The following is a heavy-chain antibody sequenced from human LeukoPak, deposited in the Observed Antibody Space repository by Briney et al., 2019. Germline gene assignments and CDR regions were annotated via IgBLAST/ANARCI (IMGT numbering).Heavy chain of an antibody. V-gene: IGHV3-21*01. CDR2: ISPSSSYI. Sequence: GGCLRLSCSASAFSFSGYSINWVSQAPGKGREWVSSISPSSSYIYYAYSVKGRFTISRANAKNSLYLQMNRLRAEDTAVYYCARGRGCSSMSCYPDYWGQGTLVTVSS. J-gene: IGHJ4*02. CDR1: AFSFSGYS. CDR3: ARGRGCSSMSCYPDY. D-gene: IGHD2-2*01.